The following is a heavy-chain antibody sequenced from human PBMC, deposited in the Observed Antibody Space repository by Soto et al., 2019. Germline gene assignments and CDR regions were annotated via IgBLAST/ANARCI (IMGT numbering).Heavy chain of an antibody. D-gene: IGHD6-13*01. CDR1: GFTFSSYA. CDR2: ISYDGSNK. V-gene: IGHV3-30-3*01. J-gene: IGHJ4*02. CDR3: ARDSRSWCFDY. Sequence: LRLSCAASGFTFSSYAMHWVRQAPGKGLEWVAVISYDGSNKYYADSVKGRFTISRDNSKNTLYLQMNSLRAEDTAVYYCARDSRSWCFDYWGQGTLVTVSS.